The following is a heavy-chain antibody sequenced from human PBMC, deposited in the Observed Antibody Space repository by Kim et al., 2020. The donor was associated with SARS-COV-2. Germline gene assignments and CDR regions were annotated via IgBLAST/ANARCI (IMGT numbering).Heavy chain of an antibody. V-gene: IGHV4-34*01. Sequence: SETLSLTCAVYVGSFNNHKWNWIRQPPGKGLEWIGEMNYSGDTIYNSSLQVRITLSIDTSKNQFSLKLTSVTAADTAVYYCARGARHLGQSSGWFGPQYFYYYMDVWGKGTTVTVSS. CDR3: ARGARHLGQSSGWFGPQYFYYYMDV. J-gene: IGHJ6*03. CDR1: VGSFNNHK. D-gene: IGHD6-19*01. CDR2: MNYSGDT.